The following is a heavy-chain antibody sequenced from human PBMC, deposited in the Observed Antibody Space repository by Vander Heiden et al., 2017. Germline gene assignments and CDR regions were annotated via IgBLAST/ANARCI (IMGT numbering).Heavy chain of an antibody. CDR2: IIPIFGTA. CDR3: AREGRAYYYDSSGYD. V-gene: IGHV1-69*01. CDR1: GCTFSSYA. J-gene: IGHJ4*02. Sequence: QVPLLQSGAEVTKPRSSAKVSCKASGCTFSSYAISWVRQAPGQGLEWMGGIIPIFGTANYAQKFQGRVTITADESTSTAYMELSSLRSEDTAVYYCAREGRAYYYDSSGYDWGQGTLVTVSS. D-gene: IGHD3-22*01.